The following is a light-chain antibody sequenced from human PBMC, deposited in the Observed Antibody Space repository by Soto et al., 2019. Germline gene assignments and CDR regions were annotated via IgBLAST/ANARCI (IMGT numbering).Light chain of an antibody. Sequence: IQMTQPQSSLSASVGDRVSITCQASHDIKKYLNWYQLKPGKAPKLLIYAGSNLQSGVPSRFSGTGSGTDFTLTISSLQPEDFATYYCQQSFITPQTLGQGTK. V-gene: IGKV1-39*01. J-gene: IGKJ2*01. CDR2: AGS. CDR1: HDIKKY. CDR3: QQSFITPQT.